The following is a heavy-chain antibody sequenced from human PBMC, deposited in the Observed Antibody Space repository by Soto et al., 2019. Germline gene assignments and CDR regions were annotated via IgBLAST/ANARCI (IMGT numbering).Heavy chain of an antibody. J-gene: IGHJ3*02. D-gene: IGHD7-27*01. CDR3: ATHRLTGDTLDAFDI. CDR2: FDPENGET. Sequence: ASVKVSCKVSGYTLTELSMHWVRQAPGKGLEWMGGFDPENGETINAQKFQGRVTMTEDTSTDTAYMELISLRSEDTAVYYCATHRLTGDTLDAFDIWGQGTMVTVSS. CDR1: GYTLTELS. V-gene: IGHV1-24*01.